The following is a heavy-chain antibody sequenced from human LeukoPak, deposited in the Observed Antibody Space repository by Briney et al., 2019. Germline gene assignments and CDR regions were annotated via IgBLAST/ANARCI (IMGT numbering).Heavy chain of an antibody. Sequence: GGSLRLSCAASGFTFTNYAMTWVRQAPGKGLVWVSRINSDGSSTSYADSVKGRFTISRDNAKNTLYLQMNSLRAEDTAVYYCARDHGDCENWFDPWGQGTLVTVSS. D-gene: IGHD2-21*02. CDR2: INSDGSST. CDR1: GFTFTNYA. V-gene: IGHV3-74*01. J-gene: IGHJ5*02. CDR3: ARDHGDCENWFDP.